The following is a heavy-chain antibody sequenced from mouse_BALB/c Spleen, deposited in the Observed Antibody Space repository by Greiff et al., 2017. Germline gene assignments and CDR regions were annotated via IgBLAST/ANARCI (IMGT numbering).Heavy chain of an antibody. CDR1: GFTFSSYT. Sequence: EVMLVESGGGLVKPGGSLKLSCAASGFTFSSYTMSWVRQTPEKRLEWVATISSGGSYTYYPDSVKGRFTISRDNAKNTLYLQMSSLKSEDTAMYYCTREGGTTAPWFAYWGQGTLVTVSA. D-gene: IGHD1-2*01. J-gene: IGHJ3*01. V-gene: IGHV5-6-4*01. CDR3: TREGGTTAPWFAY. CDR2: ISSGGSYT.